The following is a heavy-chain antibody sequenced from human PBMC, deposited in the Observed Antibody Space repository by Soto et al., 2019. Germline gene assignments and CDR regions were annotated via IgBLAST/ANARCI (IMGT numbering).Heavy chain of an antibody. Sequence: QVQLVQSGAEVKKPGSSVKVSCKASGGTFSSYAISWVRQAPGQGLEWMGGIIPIFGTANYAQKFQGRVTITADKSTSTAYMELSGLRSEDTAVYYCARAVKAYYYDSSGKGLGYWGQGTLVTVSS. V-gene: IGHV1-69*06. CDR3: ARAVKAYYYDSSGKGLGY. CDR2: IIPIFGTA. D-gene: IGHD3-22*01. CDR1: GGTFSSYA. J-gene: IGHJ4*02.